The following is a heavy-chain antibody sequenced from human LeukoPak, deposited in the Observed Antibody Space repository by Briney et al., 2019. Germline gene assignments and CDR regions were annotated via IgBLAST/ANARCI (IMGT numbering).Heavy chain of an antibody. V-gene: IGHV1-69*04. CDR2: IIPVFGIA. CDR3: ATYVDTAMVDDY. CDR1: GGTFSSYA. J-gene: IGHJ4*02. Sequence: GASVKVSCKASGGTFSSYAISWVRQAPGQGLEWMGRIIPVFGIANYAQKSQGRVTITADKSTSTAYMELSSLRSEDTAVYYCATYVDTAMVDDYWGQGTLVTVSS. D-gene: IGHD5-18*01.